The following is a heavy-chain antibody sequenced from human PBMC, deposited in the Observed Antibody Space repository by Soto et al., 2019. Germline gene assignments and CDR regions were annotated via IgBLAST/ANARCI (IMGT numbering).Heavy chain of an antibody. CDR1: GFTFSSYW. CDR2: INSDGSST. D-gene: IGHD1-26*01. V-gene: IGHV3-74*01. CDR3: VRDDVGVGIDF. J-gene: IGHJ4*02. Sequence: EVQLVESGGGLVQPGGSLRLSCAASGFTFSSYWMHWVRQAPEKGLMWVSHINSDGSSTTYADSVKGRLTISRDNAKNTLFLEMNSLRADDTAVYYCVRDDVGVGIDFWGLGTLVTVSS.